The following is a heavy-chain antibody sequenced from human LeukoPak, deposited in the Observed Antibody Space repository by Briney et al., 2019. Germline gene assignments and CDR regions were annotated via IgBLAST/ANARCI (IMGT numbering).Heavy chain of an antibody. Sequence: SQTLSLTCAVSGGSISSGGYSWSWIRQPPGKGLEWIGYIYHSGSTYYNPSLKSRVTISVDRSKNQFSLKLSSVTAADTAVYYCARGFQSGYYSGFRAAYFQHWGQGTLVTVSS. J-gene: IGHJ1*01. CDR3: ARGFQSGYYSGFRAAYFQH. V-gene: IGHV4-30-2*01. CDR1: GGSISSGGYS. CDR2: IYHSGST. D-gene: IGHD3-22*01.